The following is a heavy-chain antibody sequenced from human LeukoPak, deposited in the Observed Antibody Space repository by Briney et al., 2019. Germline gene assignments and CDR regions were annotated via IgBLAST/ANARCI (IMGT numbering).Heavy chain of an antibody. CDR3: ARDIRPGIVGATAVGY. V-gene: IGHV3-9*02. Sequence: SGGSLRLSCSASGFTSNDHAMHWVQQVPGKGLEWVSGIGWNSGSIGYADSVKGRFTISRDNAKNSLYLQMNSLRAEDTALYYCARDIRPGIVGATAVGYWGQGTLVTVSS. CDR2: IGWNSGSI. J-gene: IGHJ4*02. CDR1: GFTSNDHA. D-gene: IGHD1-26*01.